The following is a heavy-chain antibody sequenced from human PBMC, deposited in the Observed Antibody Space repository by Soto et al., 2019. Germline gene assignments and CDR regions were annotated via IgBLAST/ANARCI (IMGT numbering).Heavy chain of an antibody. J-gene: IGHJ4*02. CDR1: GFTFSSYA. V-gene: IGHV3-23*01. D-gene: IGHD3-10*01. CDR2: ISGSGGST. CDR3: AKLRWFGELFPLPDY. Sequence: GGSLRLSCAASGFTFSSYAMSWVRQAPGKGLEWASAISGSGGSTYYADSVKGRFTISRDNSKNTLYLQMNSLRAEDTAVYYCAKLRWFGELFPLPDYWGQGTLVTVSS.